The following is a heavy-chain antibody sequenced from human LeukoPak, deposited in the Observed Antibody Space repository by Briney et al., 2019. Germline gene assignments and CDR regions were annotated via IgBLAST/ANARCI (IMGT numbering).Heavy chain of an antibody. D-gene: IGHD6-6*01. CDR1: GYTFTGYY. Sequence: GASVKVSCKASGYTFTGYYMHWVRQAPGQGLEWMGWINPNSGGTNYAQKFQVRVTMTRDTSISTAYMELSRLRSDDTAVYYCARWDNEYSSSSHAFDIWGQGTMVTVSS. CDR2: INPNSGGT. CDR3: ARWDNEYSSSSHAFDI. V-gene: IGHV1-2*02. J-gene: IGHJ3*02.